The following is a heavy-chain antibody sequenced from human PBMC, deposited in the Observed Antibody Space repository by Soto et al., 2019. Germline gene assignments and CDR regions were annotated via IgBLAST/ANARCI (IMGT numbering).Heavy chain of an antibody. Sequence: ASVKVSCKASGYTFTGYYMHWVRQAPGQGLEWMGWINPNSGGTNYAQKFQGWVTMTRDTSISTAYMELSRLRSDDTAVYYCATLFHDSSGYYLDYWGQGTLVTVSS. J-gene: IGHJ4*02. CDR1: GYTFTGYY. V-gene: IGHV1-2*04. CDR2: INPNSGGT. D-gene: IGHD3-22*01. CDR3: ATLFHDSSGYYLDY.